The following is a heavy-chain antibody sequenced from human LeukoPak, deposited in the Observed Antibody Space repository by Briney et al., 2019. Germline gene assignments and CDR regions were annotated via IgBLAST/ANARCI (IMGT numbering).Heavy chain of an antibody. V-gene: IGHV1-69*05. Sequence: GASVKVSCKASGGTFSSYAISWVRQAPGQGLEWMGGIIPIFGTANYAQKFQGRVTITTDESTSTAYVELSSLRSEDTAVYYCARASYGGNSNYYYYYYMDVWGKGTTVTVSS. CDR3: ARASYGGNSNYYYYYYMDV. CDR2: IIPIFGTA. J-gene: IGHJ6*03. CDR1: GGTFSSYA. D-gene: IGHD4-23*01.